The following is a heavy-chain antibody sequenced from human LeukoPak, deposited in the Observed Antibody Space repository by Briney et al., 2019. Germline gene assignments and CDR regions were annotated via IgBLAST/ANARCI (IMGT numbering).Heavy chain of an antibody. J-gene: IGHJ4*02. CDR2: INPNSGGT. CDR3: ARATSSWSMGY. V-gene: IGHV1-2*02. Sequence: ASVKVSCKASGYTFTSYGISWVRQAPGQGLEWMGWINPNSGGTNYAQKFQGRVTMTRDTSISTAYMELSRLRSDDTAVYYCARATSSWSMGYWGQGTLVTVSS. D-gene: IGHD6-13*01. CDR1: GYTFTSYG.